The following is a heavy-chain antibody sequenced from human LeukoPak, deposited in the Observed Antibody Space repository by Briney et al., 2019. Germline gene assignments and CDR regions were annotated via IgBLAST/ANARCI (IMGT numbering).Heavy chain of an antibody. CDR1: GYTFTSYY. CDR3: ARGVPEYCNGGSCYWEEYYYYGMDV. CDR2: INPSGGST. V-gene: IGHV1-46*01. J-gene: IGHJ6*02. D-gene: IGHD2-15*01. Sequence: ASVKVSCKASGYTFTSYYLHWVRQAPGQGLEWMGIINPSGGSTSYAQKFQGRVTMTRDTSTSTVYMELSSLRSEDTAVYYCARGVPEYCNGGSCYWEEYYYYGMDVWGQGTTVTVSS.